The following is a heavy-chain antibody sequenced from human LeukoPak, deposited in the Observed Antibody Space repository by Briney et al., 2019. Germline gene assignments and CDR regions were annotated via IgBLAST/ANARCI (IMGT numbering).Heavy chain of an antibody. D-gene: IGHD1-26*01. CDR1: GYXFTGYY. Sequence: ASVKFSCKASGYXFTGYYIHWVRQAPGQGLEWMGWINPKNGGTKYAQNFQGSVTMTRDTSISTPYMELSTLRSDDTAVYYCARRGPDSGGTWVFDYWGQGILVTVSS. CDR2: INPKNGGT. CDR3: ARRGPDSGGTWVFDY. V-gene: IGHV1-2*02. J-gene: IGHJ4*02.